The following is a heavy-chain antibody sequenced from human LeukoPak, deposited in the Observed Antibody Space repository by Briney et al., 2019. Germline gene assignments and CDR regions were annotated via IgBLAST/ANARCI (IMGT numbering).Heavy chain of an antibody. CDR1: GFTFSSYA. CDR2: ISYDGSNK. J-gene: IGHJ6*02. Sequence: GSLRLSCAASGFTFSSYAMHWVRQAPGKGLEWVAVISYDGSNKYYADSVKGRFTISRDNSKNTLYLQMNSLRAEDTAVYYCARDHPESSGWSSLPYYYYGMDVWGQGTTVTVSS. D-gene: IGHD6-19*01. V-gene: IGHV3-30-3*01. CDR3: ARDHPESSGWSSLPYYYYGMDV.